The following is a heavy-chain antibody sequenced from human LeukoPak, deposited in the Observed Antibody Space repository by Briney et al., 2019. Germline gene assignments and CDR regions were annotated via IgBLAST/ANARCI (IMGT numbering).Heavy chain of an antibody. V-gene: IGHV1-18*01. J-gene: IGHJ6*03. D-gene: IGHD2-15*01. Sequence: ASVKVSCKASGYTFSSYGVSWVRQAPGQGLEGMGWISAYNCNKNYEQNRQGRVTMTTDTSTSTAYMELRNLRSADTAVYYCARAILGYCSAGSCYSFSYYYMDVWGKGTTVAVSS. CDR3: ARAILGYCSAGSCYSFSYYYMDV. CDR2: ISAYNCNK. CDR1: GYTFSSYG.